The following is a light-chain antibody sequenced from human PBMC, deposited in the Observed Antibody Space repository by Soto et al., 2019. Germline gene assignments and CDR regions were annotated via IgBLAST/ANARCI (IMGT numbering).Light chain of an antibody. Sequence: QSLMTQTPSASGSPGQSFTIPCTGTISDVGGYNYVSWYQQHPGKAPKLIVYDVNKWPSGVPDRFSGSKSGNTASLTVSGLQGEDEADYYCRSYSGSNNLVFGTGTKVTVL. V-gene: IGLV2-8*01. CDR1: ISDVGGYNY. J-gene: IGLJ1*01. CDR3: RSYSGSNNLV. CDR2: DVN.